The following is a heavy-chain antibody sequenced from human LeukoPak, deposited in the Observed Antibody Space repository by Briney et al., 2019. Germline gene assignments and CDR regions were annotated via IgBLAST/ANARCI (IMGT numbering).Heavy chain of an antibody. V-gene: IGHV3-7*01. CDR1: GFTFSSYE. J-gene: IGHJ4*02. Sequence: AGGSLRLSCAASGFTFSSYEMNWVRQAPGKGLEWVANINQDGSENHYVDSVKGRFTISRDNARNSLYLQMDNLRAEDTGVYYCARDFYDGFALDYWGQGTLVTVSS. D-gene: IGHD2/OR15-2a*01. CDR3: ARDFYDGFALDY. CDR2: INQDGSEN.